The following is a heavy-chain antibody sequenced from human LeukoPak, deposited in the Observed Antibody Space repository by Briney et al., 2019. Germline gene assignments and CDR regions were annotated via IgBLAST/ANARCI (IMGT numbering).Heavy chain of an antibody. J-gene: IGHJ4*02. D-gene: IGHD2-21*01. CDR1: GYTFTGYY. CDR2: INPNSGGT. CDR3: ARGRAYCGGDCDLDFDY. V-gene: IGHV1-2*02. Sequence: ASVKVSCKASGYTFTGYYMHWVRQAPGQGLEWMGWINPNSGGTNYAQKFQGRVTMTRDTSISTAYMELSRLRSDDTAVYYCARGRAYCGGDCDLDFDYWGQGTLVTVSS.